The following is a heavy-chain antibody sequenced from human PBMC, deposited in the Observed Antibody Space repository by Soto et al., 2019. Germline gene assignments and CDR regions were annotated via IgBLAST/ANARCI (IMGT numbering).Heavy chain of an antibody. J-gene: IGHJ4*02. V-gene: IGHV4-59*01. D-gene: IGHD5-12*01. CDR1: GGSISSYY. CDR3: ASLPSGYDPSFDY. Sequence: PSETLSLTCTVSGGSISSYYWSWIRQPPGKGLEWIGYIYYSGSINYNPCLKSRVTISVDTSKNQFSLKRSSVTAADTAVYYCASLPSGYDPSFDYWGQGTLVTVYS. CDR2: IYYSGSI.